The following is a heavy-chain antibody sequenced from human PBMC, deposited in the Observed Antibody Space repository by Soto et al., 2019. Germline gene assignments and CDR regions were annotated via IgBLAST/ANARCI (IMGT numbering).Heavy chain of an antibody. J-gene: IGHJ2*01. D-gene: IGHD6-19*01. CDR1: GFTFSSYG. CDR2: ISYDGSNK. CDR3: AKAGVSGGWRDYWYFDL. V-gene: IGHV3-30*18. Sequence: GGSLRLSCAASGFTFSSYGMHWVRQAPGKGLEWVAVISYDGSNKYYADSVKGRFTISRDNSKNTLYLQMNSLRAEDTAVYYCAKAGVSGGWRDYWYFDLWGRGTLVTVSS.